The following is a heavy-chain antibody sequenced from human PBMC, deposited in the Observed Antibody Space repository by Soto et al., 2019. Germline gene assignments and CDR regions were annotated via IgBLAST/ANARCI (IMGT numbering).Heavy chain of an antibody. CDR1: GGSISSYY. J-gene: IGHJ4*02. CDR3: ARGGVDYYDSSGYYFSPYYFDY. D-gene: IGHD3-22*01. CDR2: IYRSGST. V-gene: IGHV4-59*12. Sequence: PSETLSLTCTVSGGSISSYYWSWIRQPPGKGLEWIGEIYRSGSTYYNSSLKSRVTISVDKSKNQFSLKLSSVTAADTAVYYCARGGVDYYDSSGYYFSPYYFDYWGQGTLVTVSS.